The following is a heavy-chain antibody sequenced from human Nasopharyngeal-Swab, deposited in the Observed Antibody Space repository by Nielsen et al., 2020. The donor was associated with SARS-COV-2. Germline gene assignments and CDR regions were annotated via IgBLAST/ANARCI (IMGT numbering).Heavy chain of an antibody. J-gene: IGHJ6*02. Sequence: SLKISCAASGFTFDDYAMHWVRQAPGKGLEWVSGISWNSGSIGYADSVKGRFTISRDNAKNSLYLQMNSLRAEDTALYYCAKDQYSGYDMVQDYGMDVWGQGTTVTVSS. CDR3: AKDQYSGYDMVQDYGMDV. CDR1: GFTFDDYA. D-gene: IGHD5-12*01. V-gene: IGHV3-9*01. CDR2: ISWNSGSI.